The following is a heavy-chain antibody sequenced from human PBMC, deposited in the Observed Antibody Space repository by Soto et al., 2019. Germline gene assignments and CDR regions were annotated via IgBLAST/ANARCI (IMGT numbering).Heavy chain of an antibody. CDR1: GFTFSSYA. Sequence: EVQLLESGGGLVQPGGYLRLSCAASGFTFSSYAMSWVRQAPGKGLEWVSAISGSGGSTYYADSVKGRFTISRDNSKNTLYLRMNSLRAEDTAVYYCAKDTETQGGYYGMDVWGQGPTVTASS. CDR2: ISGSGGST. CDR3: AKDTETQGGYYGMDV. V-gene: IGHV3-23*01. J-gene: IGHJ6*02. D-gene: IGHD4-17*01.